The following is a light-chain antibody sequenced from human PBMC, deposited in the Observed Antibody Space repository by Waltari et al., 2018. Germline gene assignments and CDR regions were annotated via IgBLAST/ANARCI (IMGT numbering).Light chain of an antibody. CDR2: TTS. J-gene: IGKJ2*01. Sequence: DIQMTQSPSSLSASVGDRVTITCRASQSITRYLNWYQQKPGKAPKLLIYTTSTLQSDIPSRFSGSGSGTDFTLTISSLQAADVAVYYCQQCYSTPYTFGQGTKLEIK. CDR1: QSITRY. CDR3: QQCYSTPYT. V-gene: IGKV1-39*01.